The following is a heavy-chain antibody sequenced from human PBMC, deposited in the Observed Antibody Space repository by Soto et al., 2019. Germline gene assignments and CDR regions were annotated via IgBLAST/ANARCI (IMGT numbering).Heavy chain of an antibody. V-gene: IGHV1-18*01. CDR1: GYAFTTYG. Sequence: QVHLVQSGAEVKKPGASVKVSCQASGYAFTTYGITWVRQAPGQGLEWMGWISAHNGNTNYAQKLQGRVTVTRDTSASTAYMGLRGLRSDDTAVYSCARGRYGDYWGQGALVTVSS. CDR3: ARGRYGDY. D-gene: IGHD1-1*01. J-gene: IGHJ4*02. CDR2: ISAHNGNT.